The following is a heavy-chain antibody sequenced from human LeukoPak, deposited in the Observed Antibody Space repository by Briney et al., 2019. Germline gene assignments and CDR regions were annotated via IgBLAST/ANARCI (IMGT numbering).Heavy chain of an antibody. CDR1: GFTFSSYS. CDR3: ARGQRSSWPVWYYYGMDV. J-gene: IGHJ6*02. CDR2: ISSSSSTI. D-gene: IGHD6-13*01. Sequence: GGSLRLSCAASGFTFSSYSMNWVRQAPGKGLEWVSYISSSSSTIYYADSVKGRFTISRDNAKNSLYLQMNSLRAEDTAVYYCARGQRSSWPVWYYYGMDVWGQGTTVTASS. V-gene: IGHV3-48*01.